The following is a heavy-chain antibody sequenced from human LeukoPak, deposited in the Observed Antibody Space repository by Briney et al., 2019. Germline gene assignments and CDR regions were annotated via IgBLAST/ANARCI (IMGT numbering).Heavy chain of an antibody. Sequence: ASVKVSCKASGYTFSGSYMHWVRQAPGQGPEWMGWINPNSATNYAKRFQDRVTMTRDTSISTAYMELTRLRSEDTAVYYCARGKMNGDDFDYWGQGTLVTV. CDR1: GYTFSGSY. V-gene: IGHV1-2*02. CDR2: INPNSAT. D-gene: IGHD4-17*01. J-gene: IGHJ4*02. CDR3: ARGKMNGDDFDY.